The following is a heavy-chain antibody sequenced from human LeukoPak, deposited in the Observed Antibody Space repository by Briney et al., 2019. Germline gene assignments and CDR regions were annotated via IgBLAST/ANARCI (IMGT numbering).Heavy chain of an antibody. V-gene: IGHV3-23*01. CDR2: SGTAGDT. CDR3: AKKTPGTYPFDY. Sequence: PGGSLRLSCAASGVTFSSSAMNWVRQVPGKGLEWVSASGTAGDTCYADSVKGRFTISRDDSKNTLYLQMTSLRAEDTAVYYCAKKTPGTYPFDYWGQGTLVTVSP. J-gene: IGHJ4*02. CDR1: GVTFSSSA. D-gene: IGHD6-13*01.